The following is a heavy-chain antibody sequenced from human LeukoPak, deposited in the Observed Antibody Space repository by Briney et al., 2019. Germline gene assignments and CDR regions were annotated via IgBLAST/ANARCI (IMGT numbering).Heavy chain of an antibody. Sequence: SETLSLTCAVYGGSFSGYYWSWIRQPPEKGLEWIGEINHSGGTNYNPSLNGRVSISRDTTKNLFSLRLRSVTAADTAVYFCARGRVSSSTWYSTYYYYFYMDVWGKGTTVTVSS. V-gene: IGHV4-34*01. CDR3: ARGRVSSSTWYSTYYYYFYMDV. CDR2: INHSGGT. CDR1: GGSFSGYY. J-gene: IGHJ6*03. D-gene: IGHD1-1*01.